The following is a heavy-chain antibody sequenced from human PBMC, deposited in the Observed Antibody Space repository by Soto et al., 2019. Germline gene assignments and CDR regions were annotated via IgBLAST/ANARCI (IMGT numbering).Heavy chain of an antibody. Sequence: GGSLRLSCAASGFTFSSYGMHWVRQAPGKGLEWVAVISYDGSNKYYADSVKGRFTISRDNSKNTLYLQMNSLRAEDTAVYYCAKDLEGSSWVGLYYYYGMDVWGQGTTVTVSS. V-gene: IGHV3-30*18. J-gene: IGHJ6*02. CDR2: ISYDGSNK. D-gene: IGHD6-13*01. CDR3: AKDLEGSSWVGLYYYYGMDV. CDR1: GFTFSSYG.